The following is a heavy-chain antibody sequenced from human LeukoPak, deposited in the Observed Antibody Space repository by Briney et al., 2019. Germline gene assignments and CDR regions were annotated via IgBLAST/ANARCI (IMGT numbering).Heavy chain of an antibody. CDR2: IIPIFGTA. V-gene: IGHV1-69*01. D-gene: IGHD3-22*01. CDR1: GGTFSSYA. Sequence: ASVKVSCKASGGTFSSYAISWVRQAPGQGLEWMGGIIPIFGTANYAQKFQGRDTITADESTSTAYMELSSLRSEDTAVYYCARWASYYYDSSGYYSWGQGTLVTVSS. J-gene: IGHJ4*02. CDR3: ARWASYYYDSSGYYS.